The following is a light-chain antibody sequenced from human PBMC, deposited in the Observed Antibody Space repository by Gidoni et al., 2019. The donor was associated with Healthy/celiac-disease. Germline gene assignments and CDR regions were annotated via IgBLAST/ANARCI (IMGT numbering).Light chain of an antibody. Sequence: PLPHPPSFFGSPGQSITISCTGTSSDVGSYNLVSWYQQHPGKAPKLMIYEVSKRPSGVSNRFSGSKSGNTASLTISGLQAEDEADYYCCSYAGSSTWVFGTGTKITVL. CDR2: EVS. V-gene: IGLV2-23*02. CDR1: SSDVGSYNL. J-gene: IGLJ1*01. CDR3: CSYAGSSTWV.